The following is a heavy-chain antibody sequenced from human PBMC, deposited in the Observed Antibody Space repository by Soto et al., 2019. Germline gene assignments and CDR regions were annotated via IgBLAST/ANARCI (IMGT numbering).Heavy chain of an antibody. CDR3: ASEDDGGDSLDV. CDR2: IHHSGSI. J-gene: IGHJ6*02. Sequence: QVQLQQSGPGLVKPSQTLSLTCTVSGDSISSDYYHWTWIRQSPGKGLEWIGYIHHSGSILYNPSLKSRVTISVDTSKNQLSLHLTSVTAADTAVYFCASEDDGGDSLDVWGQGTTVTVSS. V-gene: IGHV4-30-4*08. CDR1: GDSISSDYYH. D-gene: IGHD2-21*02.